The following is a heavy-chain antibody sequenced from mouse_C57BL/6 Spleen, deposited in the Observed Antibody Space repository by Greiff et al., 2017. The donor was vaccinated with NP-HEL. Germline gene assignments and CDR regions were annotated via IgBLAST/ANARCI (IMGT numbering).Heavy chain of an antibody. J-gene: IGHJ3*01. CDR3: AKPYYGNYDPFAY. CDR1: GFSLTSYG. Sequence: QVQLKESGPGLVQPSQSLSITCTVSGFSLTSYGVHWVRQSPGKGLEWLGVIWRGGSTDYNAAFMSRLSITKDNSKSQVFFKMNSLQADDTAIYYCAKPYYGNYDPFAYWGQGTLVTVSA. D-gene: IGHD2-10*01. CDR2: IWRGGST. V-gene: IGHV2-5*01.